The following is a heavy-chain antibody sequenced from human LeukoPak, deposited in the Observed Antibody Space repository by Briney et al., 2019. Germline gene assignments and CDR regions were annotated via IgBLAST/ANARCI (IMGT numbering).Heavy chain of an antibody. D-gene: IGHD5-18*01. V-gene: IGHV3-30*18. CDR1: GFTFSSYG. J-gene: IGHJ4*02. CDR2: ISYDGSNK. CDR3: AKDEAMVFDY. Sequence: GGSLRLSCAASGFTFSSYGMHWVRQAPGKGLEWVAVISYDGSNKYYADSVKGRFTISRDNSKNTLYLQMNSLRAEDTAVYYCAKDEAMVFDYWGQGTLVTVSS.